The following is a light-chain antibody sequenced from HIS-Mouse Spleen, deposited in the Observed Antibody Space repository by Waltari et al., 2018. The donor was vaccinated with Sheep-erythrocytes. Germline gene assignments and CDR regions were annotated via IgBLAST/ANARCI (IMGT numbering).Light chain of an antibody. J-gene: IGLJ2*01. V-gene: IGLV3-10*01. CDR1: VLPKTY. Sequence: SYELTQPPSVSVSPGQTARITCSGDVLPKTYAYWYQQKSGQAPVLVSYEDRKRPSGIPERFSGSSSGTMATLTISGAQVEDEADYYCYSTDSSGNHSVFGGGTKLTVL. CDR3: YSTDSSGNHSV. CDR2: EDR.